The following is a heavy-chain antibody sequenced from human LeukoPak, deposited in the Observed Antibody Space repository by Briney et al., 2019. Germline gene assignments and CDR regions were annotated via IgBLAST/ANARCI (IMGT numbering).Heavy chain of an antibody. V-gene: IGHV3-7*01. D-gene: IGHD3-16*02. CDR1: GFTFSSYW. CDR3: ARDKIRLGELSPLDY. CDR2: IKQDGSEK. Sequence: GGSLRLTCAAPGFTFSSYWMSWVRQTPGKGLEWVANIKQDGSEKYYVDSVKGRFTISRDNAKNSLYLQMNSLRAEDTAVYYCARDKIRLGELSPLDYWGQGTLVTVSS. J-gene: IGHJ4*02.